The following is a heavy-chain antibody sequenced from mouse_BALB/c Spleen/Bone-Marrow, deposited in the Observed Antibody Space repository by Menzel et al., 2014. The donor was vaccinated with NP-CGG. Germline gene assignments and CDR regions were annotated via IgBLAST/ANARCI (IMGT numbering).Heavy chain of an antibody. V-gene: IGHV4-1*02. CDR2: INPESNTI. CDR3: ARLGYYGWFAY. Sequence: EVKLMESGGGLVQPEGSLKLSCAASGFDFSRYWMSWVRQAPGKGLQWIGEINPESNTINYTPSLKDKFIISRDNAKNTLYLQMSKVRSEDTALYCCARLGYYGWFAYWGQGTLVTVSA. CDR1: GFDFSRYW. J-gene: IGHJ3*01. D-gene: IGHD2-3*01.